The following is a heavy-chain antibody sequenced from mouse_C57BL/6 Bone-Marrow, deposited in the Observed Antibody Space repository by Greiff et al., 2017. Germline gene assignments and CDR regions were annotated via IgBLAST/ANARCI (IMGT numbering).Heavy chain of an antibody. Sequence: VQLQQSGAELVRPGASVTLSCKASGYTFTDYEMHWVKQTPVHGLEWIGAIDPETGGTAYNQKFKGKAILTADKSSSTAYMELRSLTSEDSAVYYCTRGSKVVALDYAMDYWGQGTSVTVSS. V-gene: IGHV1-15*01. CDR3: TRGSKVVALDYAMDY. D-gene: IGHD1-1*01. J-gene: IGHJ4*01. CDR1: GYTFTDYE. CDR2: IDPETGGT.